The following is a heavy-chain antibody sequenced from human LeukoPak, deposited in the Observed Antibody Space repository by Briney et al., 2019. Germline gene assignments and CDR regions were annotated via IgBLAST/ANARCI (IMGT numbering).Heavy chain of an antibody. Sequence: SETLSLTCTVSGGSISTSNYYWSWIRQPPGKGLEWIGEINHSGSTNYNPSLKSRVTISVDTSKNQFSLKLSSVTAADTAVYYCARWRIIRITMVRGGNAFDIWGQGTMVTVSS. J-gene: IGHJ3*02. CDR3: ARWRIIRITMVRGGNAFDI. CDR1: GGSISTSNYY. D-gene: IGHD3-10*01. CDR2: INHSGST. V-gene: IGHV4-39*07.